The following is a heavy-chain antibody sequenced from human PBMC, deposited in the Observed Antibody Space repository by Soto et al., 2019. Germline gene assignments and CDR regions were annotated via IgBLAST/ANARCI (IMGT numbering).Heavy chain of an antibody. CDR2: IYYSGST. D-gene: IGHD2-8*01. J-gene: IGHJ4*02. CDR1: GGSISSSSYY. V-gene: IGHV4-39*01. CDR3: ARRWGVYFEY. Sequence: SETLSLTCSVSGGSISSSSYYWGWIRQPPGKGLEWIGSIYYSGSTYYNPSLKSRVTIPVDTSKNQFSLKLSSVTAADTAVYYCARRWGVYFEYWGQGTLVTVSS.